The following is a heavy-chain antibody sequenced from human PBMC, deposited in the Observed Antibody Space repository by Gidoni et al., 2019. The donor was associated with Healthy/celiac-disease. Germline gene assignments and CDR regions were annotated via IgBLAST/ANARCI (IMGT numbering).Heavy chain of an antibody. D-gene: IGHD3-16*01. J-gene: IGHJ6*03. CDR2: INSDGSST. CDR3: ARDRVLGLHYYMDV. CDR1: GFPFSSYW. Sequence: EVHLVESGGGLVQPGGSLRLSCAASGFPFSSYWMHWVRQGPGKGLGWVSRINSDGSSTRYADSVKCRFTISRDNAKNTLYLQMNSLRAEDTAVYYCARDRVLGLHYYMDVWGKGTTVTVSS. V-gene: IGHV3-74*01.